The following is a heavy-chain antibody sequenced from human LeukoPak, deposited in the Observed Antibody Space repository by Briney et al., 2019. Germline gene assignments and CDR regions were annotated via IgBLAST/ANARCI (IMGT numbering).Heavy chain of an antibody. J-gene: IGHJ4*02. CDR3: ARGFFRHRSFDY. CDR1: GYTFTGYY. V-gene: IGHV1-2*02. CDR2: INPNSGGT. Sequence: ASVKVSCKASGYTFTGYYMHWVQQAPGQGLEWMGWINPNSGGTNYAQKFQGRVTMTRDTSISTAYMELSRLRSDDTAVYYCARGFFRHRSFDYWGQGTLVTVSS. D-gene: IGHD3/OR15-3a*01.